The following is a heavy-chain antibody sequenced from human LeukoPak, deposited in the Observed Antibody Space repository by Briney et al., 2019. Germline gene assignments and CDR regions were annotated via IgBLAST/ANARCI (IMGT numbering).Heavy chain of an antibody. V-gene: IGHV4-59*08. CDR1: GGSISSYY. Sequence: SETLSLTCTVSGGSISSYYWSWIRQPPGKGLEWIGYIYYSGSTNYNPSLKSRVTISVDTSKNQFSLKLSSVTTADTAVYYCARQGGYYYFDYWGQGTLVTVSS. J-gene: IGHJ4*02. D-gene: IGHD3-22*01. CDR3: ARQGGYYYFDY. CDR2: IYYSGST.